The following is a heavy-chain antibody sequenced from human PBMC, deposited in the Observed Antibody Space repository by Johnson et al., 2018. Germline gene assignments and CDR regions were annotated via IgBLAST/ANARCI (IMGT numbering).Heavy chain of an antibody. CDR1: GFTFSNYG. CDR2: VSDDGRNK. V-gene: IGHV3-30*03. J-gene: IGHJ4*02. Sequence: QVQLQESGGGVVQPGRSLRLSCAASGFTFSNYGMHWVRQAPGKGLEWVAVVSDDGRNKYYVDSVKGRFTISRDNSKNTLYLPMNSLRAADTAMYFCTYANYYDTPGLTFFDYWGQGTLVTVSS. CDR3: TYANYYDTPGLTFFDY. D-gene: IGHD3-22*01.